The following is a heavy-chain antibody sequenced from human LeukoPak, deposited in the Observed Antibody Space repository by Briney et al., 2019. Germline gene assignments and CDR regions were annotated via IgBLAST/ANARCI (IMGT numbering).Heavy chain of an antibody. CDR3: AKGHSSGQPIDY. CDR1: GFTFSSYG. CDR2: ISYDGSNK. V-gene: IGHV3-30*18. D-gene: IGHD3-22*01. J-gene: IGHJ4*02. Sequence: PGGSLRLSCAASGFTFSSYGMPRVRQAPGKGLEWVAVISYDGSNKYYADSVKGRFTISRDNSKNTLYLQMNSLRAEDTAVYYCAKGHSSGQPIDYWGQGTLVTVSS.